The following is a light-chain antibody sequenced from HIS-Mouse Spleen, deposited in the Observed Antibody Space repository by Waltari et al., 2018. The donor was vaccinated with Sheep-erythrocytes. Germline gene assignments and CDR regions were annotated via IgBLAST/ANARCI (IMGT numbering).Light chain of an antibody. V-gene: IGLV2-11*01. CDR2: DVS. CDR1: SSDVGGYNS. J-gene: IGLJ1*01. Sequence: QSALTQPRSVSGSPGQSVTIFCTGTSSDVGGYNSVSWYQQHPGKAPKLMIYDVSKRPSGVPDRFSGYKSGNTASLTISGLQAEDEADYYCCSYAGSYNHVFATGTKVTVL. CDR3: CSYAGSYNHV.